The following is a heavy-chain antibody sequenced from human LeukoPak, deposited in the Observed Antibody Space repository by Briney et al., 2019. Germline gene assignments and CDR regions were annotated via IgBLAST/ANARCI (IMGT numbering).Heavy chain of an antibody. CDR1: GFTFSSTW. J-gene: IGHJ4*02. CDR2: ITSDGSST. D-gene: IGHD3-10*01. CDR3: ARDRYYIFDY. Sequence: PGGSLRLSYAASGFTFSSTWMNWVRQGPGKGLEWVSRITSDGSSTIYADSVKGRFTISRDNAKSTVYLQMNSLRAEDTAVYFCARDRYYIFDYWGQGAPVTVSS. V-gene: IGHV3-74*01.